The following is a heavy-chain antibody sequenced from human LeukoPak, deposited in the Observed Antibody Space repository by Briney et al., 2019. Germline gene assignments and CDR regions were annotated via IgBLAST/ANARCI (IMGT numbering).Heavy chain of an antibody. V-gene: IGHV3-53*01. D-gene: IGHD4-17*01. CDR2: IDDSGAT. CDR1: GFSVINTY. J-gene: IGHJ4*02. Sequence: GGSLRLSCAASGFSVINTYVNWVRQAPGKGLEWVSVIDDSGATSFVDAVKGRFTISRDNSKNTVSLRMNNLRAEDTAVYYCVSGYGDYNFDFWGQGTLVTVSS. CDR3: VSGYGDYNFDF.